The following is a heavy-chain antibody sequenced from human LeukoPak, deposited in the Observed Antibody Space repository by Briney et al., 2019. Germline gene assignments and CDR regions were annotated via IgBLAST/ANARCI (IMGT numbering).Heavy chain of an antibody. V-gene: IGHV3-15*01. CDR1: GFTFSNAY. J-gene: IGHJ3*01. Sequence: GGSLRLSCAASGFTFSNAYMSWVRQAPGKGLEWVGRIKNKADGGTIDYAAPVKGRFTISRDDSKNTLYLQMNSLKIEDTAVYYCGTGSAFDVWGQATLVTVSS. CDR2: IKNKADGGTI. D-gene: IGHD3/OR15-3a*01. CDR3: GTGSAFDV.